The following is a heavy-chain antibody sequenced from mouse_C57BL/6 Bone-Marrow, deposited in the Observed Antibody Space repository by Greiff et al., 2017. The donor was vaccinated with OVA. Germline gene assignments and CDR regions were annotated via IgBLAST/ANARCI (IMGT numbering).Heavy chain of an antibody. CDR2: IDPETGGT. V-gene: IGHV1-15*01. D-gene: IGHD2-5*01. Sequence: QVQLKQSGAELVRPGASVTLSCKASGYTFTDYDMHWVKQTPVHGLEWIGAIDPETGGTAYNQKFKGKAILTADKSSSTVYMELRSLTSEDSAVYYCTRGYSNYYAMDYWCQGTSVTVSS. CDR3: TRGYSNYYAMDY. CDR1: GYTFTDYD. J-gene: IGHJ4*01.